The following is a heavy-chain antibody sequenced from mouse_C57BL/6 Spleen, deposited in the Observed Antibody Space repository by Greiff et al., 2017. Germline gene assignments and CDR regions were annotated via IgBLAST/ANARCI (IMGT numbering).Heavy chain of an antibody. CDR3: TASVTGTYYFDY. CDR2: IDPETGGT. V-gene: IGHV1-15*01. Sequence: VQLQQSGAELVRPGASVTLSCKASGYTFTDYEMHWVKQTPVHGLEWIGAIDPETGGTAYNQKFKGKAILTADKSSSTAYMELRSLTSEDSAVYYCTASVTGTYYFDYWGQGTTLTVSS. CDR1: GYTFTDYE. J-gene: IGHJ2*01. D-gene: IGHD4-1*01.